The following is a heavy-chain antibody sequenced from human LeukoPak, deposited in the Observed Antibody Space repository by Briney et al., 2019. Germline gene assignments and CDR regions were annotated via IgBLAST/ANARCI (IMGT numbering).Heavy chain of an antibody. D-gene: IGHD3-22*01. CDR2: ISWNSGSI. J-gene: IGHJ6*02. CDR3: AKGSVDSSGLYYYYGMDV. V-gene: IGHV3-9*01. CDR1: GFTFDDYA. Sequence: PGGSLRLSCAASGFTFDDYAMHWVRQAPGKGLEWVSGISWNSGSIGYADSVKGRFTISRDNAKNSLYLQMNSLRAEDTALYYCAKGSVDSSGLYYYYGMDVWGQGITVTVSS.